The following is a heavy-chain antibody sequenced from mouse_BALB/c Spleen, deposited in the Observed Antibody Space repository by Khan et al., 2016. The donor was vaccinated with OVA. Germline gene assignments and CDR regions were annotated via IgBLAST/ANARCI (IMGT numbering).Heavy chain of an antibody. CDR1: GFSLTNYG. V-gene: IGHV2-6-1*01. CDR2: IWNDGST. D-gene: IGHD2-12*01. CDR3: ARQPYYSYNIMDY. Sequence: VELVESGPGLVAPSQSLSITCTLSGFSLTNYGVHWVRQPPGKGLEWLVVIWNDGSTTYNSALKSRLTISKDNSKSQVFLKMNSLQTDDTASYVGARQPYYSYNIMDYWGQGTSVTGSS. J-gene: IGHJ4*01.